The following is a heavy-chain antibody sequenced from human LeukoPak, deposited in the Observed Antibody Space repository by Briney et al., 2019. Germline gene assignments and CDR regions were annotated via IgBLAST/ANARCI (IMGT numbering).Heavy chain of an antibody. CDR1: GDTFTSYG. Sequence: ASVKVSCKASGDTFTSYGISWVRQAPGQGLEWMGWISAYSGNTNYAQKLQGRVTMTTDTSTSTAYMELRSLRSDDTAVYYCAREGLDWNDRVVDYWGQGTLVTVSS. CDR3: AREGLDWNDRVVDY. V-gene: IGHV1-18*01. CDR2: ISAYSGNT. J-gene: IGHJ4*02. D-gene: IGHD1-1*01.